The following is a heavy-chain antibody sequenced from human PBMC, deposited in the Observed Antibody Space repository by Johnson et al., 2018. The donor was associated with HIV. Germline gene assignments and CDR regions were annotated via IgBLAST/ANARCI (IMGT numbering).Heavy chain of an antibody. Sequence: VQLVESGGGVVQPGRSLRLSCAASGFTFSSYAMHWVRQAPGKGLEWVGRIRSKANSYATAYAASVKGRFTISRDDSKNTAYLQMNSLKTEDTAVYYCAKDRAEVVVVHDALDMWGQGTMVTVSS. CDR1: GFTFSSYA. CDR3: AKDRAEVVVVHDALDM. CDR2: IRSKANSYAT. D-gene: IGHD3-22*01. V-gene: IGHV3-73*01. J-gene: IGHJ3*02.